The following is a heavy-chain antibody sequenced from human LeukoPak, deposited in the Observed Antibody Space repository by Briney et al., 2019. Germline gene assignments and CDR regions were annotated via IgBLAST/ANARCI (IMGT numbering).Heavy chain of an antibody. CDR3: ARELFGSSWYPINWFDP. J-gene: IGHJ5*02. D-gene: IGHD6-13*01. CDR1: GGSFSGYY. Sequence: SETLSLTCAVYGGSFSGYYWSWIRQPPGKGLEWIGEINHSGSTNYNPSLKSRVTISVGKSKNQFSLKLSSVTAADTAVYYCARELFGSSWYPINWFDPWGQGTLVTVSS. CDR2: INHSGST. V-gene: IGHV4-34*01.